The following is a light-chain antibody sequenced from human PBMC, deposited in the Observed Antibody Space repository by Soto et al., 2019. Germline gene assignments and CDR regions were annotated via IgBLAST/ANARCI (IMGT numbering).Light chain of an antibody. V-gene: IGKV3-11*01. CDR1: QSISSY. CDR2: DTS. J-gene: IGKJ4*01. CDR3: QQRSNWLT. Sequence: EIVLTQSPATLSSSPGERATLSCRASQSISSYLAWYQQKPGQAPRLLIYDTSNRATGIPARFSGSGSGTDFTLTISSLEPEDFAVYYCQQRSNWLTFGGGTKVDIK.